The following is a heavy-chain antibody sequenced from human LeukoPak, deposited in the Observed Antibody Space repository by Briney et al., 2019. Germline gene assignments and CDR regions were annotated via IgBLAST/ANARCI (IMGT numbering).Heavy chain of an antibody. Sequence: GGSLRLSCAASGFTFSSYSMNWVRQAPGKGLAWVSSISSSSSYIYYADSVKGRFTISRDNAKNSLYLQMNSLRAEDTAVYYCARDRDCSGGSCYPDWGQGTLVTVSS. CDR1: GFTFSSYS. CDR2: ISSSSSYI. V-gene: IGHV3-21*01. CDR3: ARDRDCSGGSCYPD. J-gene: IGHJ4*02. D-gene: IGHD2-15*01.